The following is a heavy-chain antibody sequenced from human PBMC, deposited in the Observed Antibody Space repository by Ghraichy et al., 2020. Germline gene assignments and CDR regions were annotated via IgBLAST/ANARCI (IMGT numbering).Heavy chain of an antibody. CDR3: ARVEYYDSGSPDHYSIGMDV. J-gene: IGHJ6*02. V-gene: IGHV3-7*01. CDR1: GFTFSSYC. Sequence: GGSLRLSCAASGFTFSSYCMTWVRQAPGKGLEWVSNITHVVCEKYYVDSVKGRFTISRDNAKNSLYLQMNSLRAEDTAVYYCARVEYYDSGSPDHYSIGMDVWGQGTKVTGSS. CDR2: ITHVVCEK. D-gene: IGHD3-10*01.